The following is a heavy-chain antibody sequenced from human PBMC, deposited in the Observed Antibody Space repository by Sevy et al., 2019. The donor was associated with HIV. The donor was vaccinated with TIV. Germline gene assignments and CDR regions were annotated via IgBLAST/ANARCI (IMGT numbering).Heavy chain of an antibody. CDR1: GDTFSTYD. CDR2: MSPKSGST. V-gene: IGHV1-8*02. CDR3: PSGGSGDVWNYGYYYYGLDV. Sequence: ASVKVSCKASGDTFSTYDINWVRQAPGQGLEWMGWMSPKSGSTGFTQKFQGRLTMTRDTSINTAYMELCRLRSEDTAVYYWPSGGSGDVWNYGYYYYGLDVWGQGTTVTVSS. J-gene: IGHJ6*02. D-gene: IGHD3-3*01.